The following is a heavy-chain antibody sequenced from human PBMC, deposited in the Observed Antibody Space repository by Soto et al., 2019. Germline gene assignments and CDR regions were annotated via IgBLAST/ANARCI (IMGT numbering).Heavy chain of an antibody. V-gene: IGHV6-1*01. J-gene: IGHJ4*02. D-gene: IGHD6-19*01. CDR2: TYYRSKWYS. Sequence: SQTLSLTCVISGDSVSSTSAAWSLSMQSPSRGLEWLGRTYYRSKWYSDYAVSVKSRITINPDTSKNQFSLQLNSVTPEDTAVYYCARGSYYSGWVWGQGTLVTVSS. CDR1: GDSVSSTSAA. CDR3: ARGSYYSGWV.